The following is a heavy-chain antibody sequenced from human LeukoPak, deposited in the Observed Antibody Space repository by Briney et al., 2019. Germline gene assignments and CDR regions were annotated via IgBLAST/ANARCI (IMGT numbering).Heavy chain of an antibody. CDR2: IIPIFGTA. J-gene: IGHJ6*03. Sequence: SVKVSCKASGGTFSSYAISWVRQAPGQGLEWMGGIIPIFGTANYAQKFQGRVTITADKSTSTAYMELSSLRSEDTAVYYCARAAAAIPPNYYYYMDVWGKGTTVTVSS. CDR3: ARAAAAIPPNYYYYMDV. CDR1: GGTFSSYA. D-gene: IGHD6-13*01. V-gene: IGHV1-69*06.